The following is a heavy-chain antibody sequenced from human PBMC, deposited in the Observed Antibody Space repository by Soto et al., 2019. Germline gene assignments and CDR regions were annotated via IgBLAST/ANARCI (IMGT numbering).Heavy chain of an antibody. CDR1: GFTLSNYE. J-gene: IGHJ3*02. D-gene: IGHD1-26*01. Sequence: GGSLRLSCVTSGFTLSNYEMNWVRQAPGKGLEWVSYIVYSGGTIYYAESVKGRFTISRDNAKNSLYLQMNSLRAEDTALYYCVREISGSYNDGFDIWGQGTMVTVSS. CDR2: IVYSGGTI. V-gene: IGHV3-48*03. CDR3: VREISGSYNDGFDI.